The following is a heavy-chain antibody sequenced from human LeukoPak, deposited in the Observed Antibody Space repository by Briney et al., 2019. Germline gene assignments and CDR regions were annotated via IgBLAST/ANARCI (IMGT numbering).Heavy chain of an antibody. CDR2: ISGSGGST. Sequence: PGGSLRLSCAASGFTFSSYAMSWVRQAPGKGLEWVSAISGSGGSTYYADSVKGRFTISRDNSKNTLCLQMDSLRAEDTAVYYCAKDKGSSSPDNWFDPWGQGTLVTVSS. CDR3: AKDKGSSSPDNWFDP. V-gene: IGHV3-23*01. CDR1: GFTFSSYA. D-gene: IGHD6-6*01. J-gene: IGHJ5*02.